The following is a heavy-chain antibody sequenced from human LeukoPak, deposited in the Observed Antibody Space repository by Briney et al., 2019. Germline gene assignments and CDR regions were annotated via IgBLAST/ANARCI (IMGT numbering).Heavy chain of an antibody. V-gene: IGHV1-18*01. CDR2: ISAYNDNT. CDR3: ARDWWGSGSVVVVDY. CDR1: GYTFTSYG. J-gene: IGHJ4*02. D-gene: IGHD3-22*01. Sequence: ASVTVSCKASGYTFTSYGISWVRQAPGQGLEWMGWISAYNDNTNYAQKLQGRVTMTTDTSTSTAYMELRSLRSDDTAVYYCARDWWGSGSVVVVDYWGQGTLVTVSS.